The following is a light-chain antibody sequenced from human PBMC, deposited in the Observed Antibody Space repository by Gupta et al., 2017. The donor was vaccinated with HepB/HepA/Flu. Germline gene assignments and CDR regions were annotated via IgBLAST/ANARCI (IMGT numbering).Light chain of an antibody. CDR3: GAWDSSLSAGV. CDR2: ENN. J-gene: IGLJ2*01. V-gene: IGLV1-51*02. Sequence: QSVLTQPPSVPAAPGQKVTISCSGSSSNIGNNYVSWYQQLPGTAPKLLIYENNKRPSGIPDRFSGSQSGTSATLGITGLQTGDEADYYCGAWDSSLSAGVFGGGTKLTVL. CDR1: SSNIGNNY.